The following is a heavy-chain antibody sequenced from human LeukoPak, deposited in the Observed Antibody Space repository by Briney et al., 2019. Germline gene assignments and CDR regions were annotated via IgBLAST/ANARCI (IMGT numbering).Heavy chain of an antibody. CDR3: AKDGGRRSLITIVVVPAAITYFQH. CDR1: GFTFSSYA. V-gene: IGHV3-23*01. J-gene: IGHJ1*01. Sequence: QSGGSLRLSCAASGFTFSSYAMSWVRQAPGKGLEWVSAISGSGGSTYYADSVKGRFTISRDNSKNTLYLQMNSLRAEDTAVYYCAKDGGRRSLITIVVVPAAITYFQHWGQGTLVTVSS. D-gene: IGHD2-2*02. CDR2: ISGSGGST.